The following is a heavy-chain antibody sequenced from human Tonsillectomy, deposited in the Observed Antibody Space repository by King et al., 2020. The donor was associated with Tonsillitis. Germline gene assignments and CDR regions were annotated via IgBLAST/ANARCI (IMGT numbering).Heavy chain of an antibody. Sequence: VQLQQWGAGLLKPSETLSLTCAVYGGSFSGYYWSWIRQPPGKGLEWIGEINHSGSTNYNPSLKSRVTISVDTSKNQFSLKLSSVTAADTAVYYCAIGRGGNSDKRRFDYWGQGTLVTVSS. CDR3: AIGRGGNSDKRRFDY. D-gene: IGHD4-23*01. J-gene: IGHJ4*02. V-gene: IGHV4-34*01. CDR2: INHSGST. CDR1: GGSFSGYY.